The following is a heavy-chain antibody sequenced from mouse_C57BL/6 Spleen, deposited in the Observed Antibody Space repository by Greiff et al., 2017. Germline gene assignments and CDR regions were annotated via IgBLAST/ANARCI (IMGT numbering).Heavy chain of an antibody. V-gene: IGHV1-85*01. CDR1: GYTFTSYD. CDR3: ARECGSSYGFAY. J-gene: IGHJ3*01. D-gene: IGHD1-1*01. Sequence: QVQLQQSGPELVKPWASVKLSCKASGYTFTSYDINWVKQRPGQGLEWLGWISPRDGSTKYNEKFKGKATLTVDTSSSTADMELHSLTYEDSAVYFCARECGSSYGFAYWGQGTLVTVSA. CDR2: ISPRDGST.